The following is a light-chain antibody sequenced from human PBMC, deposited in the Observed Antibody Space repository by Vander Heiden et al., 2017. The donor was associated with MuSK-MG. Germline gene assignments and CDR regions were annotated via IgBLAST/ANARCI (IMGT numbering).Light chain of an antibody. V-gene: IGKV3-20*01. CDR1: QSVSSSY. CDR3: QQDGSSPTT. Sequence: EIVLTQSPGTLSLSPGERATLSCRASQSVSSSYLAWYQQKPGQAPRLLIYDASSRATGIPARFSGRGSGTDFTLTISRLEPEDFAVYYCQQDGSSPTTFGQGTKLEIK. CDR2: DAS. J-gene: IGKJ2*01.